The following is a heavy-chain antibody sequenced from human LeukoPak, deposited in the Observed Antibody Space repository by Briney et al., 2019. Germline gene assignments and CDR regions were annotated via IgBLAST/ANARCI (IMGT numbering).Heavy chain of an antibody. Sequence: GGSLRLSRAASGFSFSTYAMSWVRQAPGKGLEYVAAISSNGGNTYYPNSMKGRFTISRDNSKSTLYLQMGSLRVEDMAVYYCARRDTSGYFSDYWGQGTLVTVSS. CDR2: ISSNGGNT. D-gene: IGHD6-19*01. J-gene: IGHJ4*02. CDR3: ARRDTSGYFSDY. V-gene: IGHV3-64*01. CDR1: GFSFSTYA.